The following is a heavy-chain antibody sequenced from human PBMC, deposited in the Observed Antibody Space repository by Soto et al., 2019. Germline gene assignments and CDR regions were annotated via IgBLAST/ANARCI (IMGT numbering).Heavy chain of an antibody. J-gene: IGHJ5*02. CDR3: ARGLASSSWDPNWFDP. V-gene: IGHV4-59*01. CDR2: IYYSGST. Sequence: SETLSLTCTVSGGSISSYYWSWIRQPPGKGLEWIGYIYYSGSTNYNPSLKSRVTISVDTSKNQFSLKLSSVTAADTAVYYCARGLASSSWDPNWFDPWGQGXLVTVYS. D-gene: IGHD6-13*01. CDR1: GGSISSYY.